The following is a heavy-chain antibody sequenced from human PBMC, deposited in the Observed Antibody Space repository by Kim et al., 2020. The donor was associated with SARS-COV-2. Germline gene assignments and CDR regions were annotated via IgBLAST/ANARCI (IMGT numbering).Heavy chain of an antibody. CDR1: GFTFSSYS. Sequence: GGSLRLSCAASGFTFSSYSMNWVRQAPGKGLEWVSSISSSGSYIYYADSVKGRFTISRDNAKNTLYLQMNSLRAEDTAVYYCARGRYDYVWGSYEFDYWGQGTLVTVSS. J-gene: IGHJ4*02. CDR2: ISSSGSYI. CDR3: ARGRYDYVWGSYEFDY. D-gene: IGHD3-16*01. V-gene: IGHV3-21*01.